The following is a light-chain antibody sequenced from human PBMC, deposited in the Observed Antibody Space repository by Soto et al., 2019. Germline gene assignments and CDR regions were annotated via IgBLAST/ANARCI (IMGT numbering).Light chain of an antibody. Sequence: DVQMTQSPSSVSASVGDRVTITCRSSQDISTWLAWYRQKPGKAPKLLIYAASSLQSGVPSRFSGSGSGTDFTLTISSLQPDDFATYYCQQYHSSWTFGQGTKVDI. CDR3: QQYHSSWT. J-gene: IGKJ1*01. CDR1: QDISTW. V-gene: IGKV1-12*01. CDR2: AAS.